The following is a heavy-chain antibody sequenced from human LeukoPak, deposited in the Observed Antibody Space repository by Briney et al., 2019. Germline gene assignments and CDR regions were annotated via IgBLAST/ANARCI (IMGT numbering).Heavy chain of an antibody. Sequence: PGKSLRLSCAASGFTFSSYAMHWVRQAPGKGLEWVSYISGGSSTIYYADSVKGRFTISRDNAKNSLYLQMNSLRDEDTAVYYCAREDYWGQGTLVTVSS. V-gene: IGHV3-48*02. CDR3: AREDY. CDR1: GFTFSSYA. J-gene: IGHJ4*02. CDR2: ISGGSSTI.